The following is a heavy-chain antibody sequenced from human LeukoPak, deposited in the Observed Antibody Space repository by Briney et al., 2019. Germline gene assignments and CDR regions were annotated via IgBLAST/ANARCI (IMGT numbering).Heavy chain of an antibody. CDR3: ARVAIFGVVIIRYYYYMDV. J-gene: IGHJ6*03. CDR1: GGSFSDYY. V-gene: IGHV4-34*01. CDR2: INHSGST. D-gene: IGHD3-3*01. Sequence: PSETLSLTCAVYGGSFSDYYWSWIRRPPGKGLEWIGEINHSGSTNYNPSLKSRVTISVDTSKNQFSLKLSSVTAADTAVYYCARVAIFGVVIIRYYYYMDVWGKGTTVTVSS.